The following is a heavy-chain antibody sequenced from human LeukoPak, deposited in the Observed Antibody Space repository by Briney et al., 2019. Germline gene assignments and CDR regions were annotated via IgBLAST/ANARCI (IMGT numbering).Heavy chain of an antibody. J-gene: IGHJ4*02. D-gene: IGHD1-26*01. CDR2: SYNGDTS. Sequence: GGSLRLSCAASGFTFSTDHMSWVRQAPGKGLEWVAISYNGDTSQHAESVKGRFTISRDNSKNTLYLQMNSLRAEDTALYYCARVWELSFDYWGQGTLVTVSS. CDR3: ARVWELSFDY. V-gene: IGHV3-53*01. CDR1: GFTFSTDH.